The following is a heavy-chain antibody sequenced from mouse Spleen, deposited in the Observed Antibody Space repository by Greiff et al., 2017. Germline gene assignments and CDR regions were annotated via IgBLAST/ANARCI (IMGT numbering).Heavy chain of an antibody. J-gene: IGHJ3*01. Sequence: QVQLQQSGAELAKPGASVKLSCKASGYTFTSYWMHWVKQRPGQGLEWIGYINPSSGYTKYNQKFKDKATLTADKSSSTAYMQLSSLTYEDSAVYYCAGSLTARATWFAYWGQGTLVTVSA. V-gene: IGHV1-7*01. CDR2: INPSSGYT. D-gene: IGHD3-2*01. CDR3: AGSLTARATWFAY. CDR1: GYTFTSYW.